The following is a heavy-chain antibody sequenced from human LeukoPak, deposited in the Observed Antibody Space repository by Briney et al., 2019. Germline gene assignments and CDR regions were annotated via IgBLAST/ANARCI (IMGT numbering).Heavy chain of an antibody. D-gene: IGHD2-2*01. J-gene: IGHJ5*02. CDR1: GGSVSSSSYY. CDR2: MYYSGSMYYSGST. V-gene: IGHV4-39*01. CDR3: ARVVCSSTSCPLDP. Sequence: SETLSLTCTVSGGSVSSSSYYWGWIRQPPGKGLEWVGSMYYSGSMYYSGSTYYNPSLKSRVTISVDTSKNQFSLKLSSVTAADTAVYYCARVVCSSTSCPLDPWGQGTLVTVSS.